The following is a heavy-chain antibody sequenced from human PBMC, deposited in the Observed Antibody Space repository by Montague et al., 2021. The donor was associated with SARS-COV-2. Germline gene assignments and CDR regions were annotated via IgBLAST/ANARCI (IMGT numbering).Heavy chain of an antibody. CDR1: GGSFSGYY. D-gene: IGHD3-10*01. V-gene: IGHV4-34*01. CDR3: AGYRDYGLYYYFGMDV. J-gene: IGHJ6*02. CDR2: INHSGST. Sequence: SETLSLTCAVSGGSFSGYYWNWIRQSPGRGLEWIGEINHSGSTNYNPSLESRVTMSVDTSKNQFSLKLRSATAADTALYYCAGYRDYGLYYYFGMDVWGQGTTVTVSS.